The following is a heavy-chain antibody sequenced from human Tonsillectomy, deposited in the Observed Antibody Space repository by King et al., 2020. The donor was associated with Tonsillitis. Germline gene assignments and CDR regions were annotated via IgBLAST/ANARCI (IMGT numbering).Heavy chain of an antibody. CDR3: ATGAKVGNPYFNY. CDR1: GYTFTVYY. J-gene: IGHJ4*02. V-gene: IGHV1-2*02. D-gene: IGHD1-26*01. CDR2: IDPNSGGT. Sequence: QLVQSGAEVKKPGASVKVSCKASGYTFTVYYIHWARQAPGRGLEWVGRIDPNSGGTYYAQNFQGRVSMTRDTSISTAYMELSSLSSDDTAVYYCATGAKVGNPYFNYWGQGTLVTVSS.